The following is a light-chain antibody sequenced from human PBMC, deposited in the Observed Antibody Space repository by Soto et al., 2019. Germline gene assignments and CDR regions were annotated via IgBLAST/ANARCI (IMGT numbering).Light chain of an antibody. CDR1: SSNIGSNT. CDR2: SND. Sequence: QAVVTQPPSASGTPGQRVTISCSGSSSNIGSNTVNWYQQLPGTAPKVLMYSNDQRPSGVPDRFSGSKSGTSASLAISGLQSGDEADYYCAAWDGSLSAWVFGGGTKVTVL. J-gene: IGLJ3*02. CDR3: AAWDGSLSAWV. V-gene: IGLV1-44*01.